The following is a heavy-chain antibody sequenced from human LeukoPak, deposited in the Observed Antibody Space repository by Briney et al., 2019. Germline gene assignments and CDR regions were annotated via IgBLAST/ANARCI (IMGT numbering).Heavy chain of an antibody. CDR1: GFTFSSYG. CDR2: IRYDGSNK. CDR3: AKDGGGYYPSYYYYMDV. D-gene: IGHD3-22*01. V-gene: IGHV3-30*02. Sequence: GGSLRLSCAASGFTFSSYGMHWVRQAPGKGLEWVAFIRYDGSNKYYADSAKGRFTISRDNSKNTLYLQMNSLRAEDTAVYYCAKDGGGYYPSYYYYMDVWGKGTTVTISS. J-gene: IGHJ6*03.